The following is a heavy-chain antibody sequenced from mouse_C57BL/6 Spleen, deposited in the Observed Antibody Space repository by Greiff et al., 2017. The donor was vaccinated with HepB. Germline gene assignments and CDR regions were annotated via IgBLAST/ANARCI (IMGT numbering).Heavy chain of an antibody. CDR1: GYTFTSYW. CDR2: IQPNSGST. J-gene: IGHJ3*01. CDR3: ARGDYGSSPRAY. Sequence: QVQLQQPGAELVKPGASVKLSCKASGYTFTSYWMHWVKQRPGQGLEWIGMIQPNSGSTNYNEKFKSKATLTVDKSSSTAYMQLSSLTSEDSAVYYCARGDYGSSPRAYWGQGTLVTVSA. D-gene: IGHD1-1*01. V-gene: IGHV1-64*01.